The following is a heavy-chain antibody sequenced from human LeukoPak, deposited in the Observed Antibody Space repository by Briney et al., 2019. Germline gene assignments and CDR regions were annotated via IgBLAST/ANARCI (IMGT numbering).Heavy chain of an antibody. CDR2: IYYSGST. Sequence: SETLSLTCTVSGGSISSYYWSWIRQPPGKGLEWIGYIYYSGSTNYNPSLKSRVTISVDTSKNQFSLKLSSVTAADTDLYYCARKVEYSSSFSYFDYWGQGTLVTVSS. CDR1: GGSISSYY. J-gene: IGHJ4*02. CDR3: ARKVEYSSSFSYFDY. V-gene: IGHV4-59*01. D-gene: IGHD6-6*01.